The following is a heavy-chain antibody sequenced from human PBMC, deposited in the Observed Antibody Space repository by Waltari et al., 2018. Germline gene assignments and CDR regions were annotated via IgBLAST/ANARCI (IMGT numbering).Heavy chain of an antibody. Sequence: QVQVVQSGAEVKKPGASVKVSCKISGYTLNGLYIHWVGRPPGKGLAWMGHFDPADGKAISTQKCHGSITMTDDTSIDTAYMELGSLRSEDKAVYYCHLTGRNIVIASAASPAYYSYMGVWDRGTAVTVSS. J-gene: IGHJ6*03. CDR2: FDPADGKA. CDR1: GYTLNGLY. CDR3: HLTGRNIVIASAASPAYYSYMGV. D-gene: IGHD2-15*01. V-gene: IGHV1-24*01.